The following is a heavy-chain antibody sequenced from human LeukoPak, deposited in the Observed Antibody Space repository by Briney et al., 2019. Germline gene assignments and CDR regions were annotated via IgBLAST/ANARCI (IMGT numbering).Heavy chain of an antibody. CDR3: VQVGSNYYLN. D-gene: IGHD4-11*01. CDR1: GFTFSDYP. CDR2: ICKNGDDT. Sequence: PGGSLRLSCSASGFTFSDYPMHWVRQTPGKRLEYVSAICKNGDDTYYADSVKGRFTISRDNSKNTLYLQMSSLRTEDAAVFYCVQVGSNYYLNRGQGKLVIVSS. J-gene: IGHJ4*02. V-gene: IGHV3-64D*06.